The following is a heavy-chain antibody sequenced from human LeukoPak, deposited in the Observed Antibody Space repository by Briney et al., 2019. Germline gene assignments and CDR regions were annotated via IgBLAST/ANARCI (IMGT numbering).Heavy chain of an antibody. CDR3: ARDSNWNYDY. J-gene: IGHJ4*02. Sequence: PSETLSLTCTVSGGSITGYYWSWIRQPPGKGLECIGYIYYSGSTNYNPSLKSRVTISVDTSKNQFSLKLTSVTPADTAVYYCARDSNWNYDYWGQGTLVTVSS. V-gene: IGHV4-59*01. CDR1: GGSITGYY. CDR2: IYYSGST. D-gene: IGHD1-7*01.